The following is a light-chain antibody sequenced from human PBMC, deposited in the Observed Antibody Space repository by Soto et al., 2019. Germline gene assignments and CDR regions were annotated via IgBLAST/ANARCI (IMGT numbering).Light chain of an antibody. CDR2: DAS. V-gene: IGKV3D-15*02. Sequence: EIGMTQSPATLSVSPGERATLSRRASQSVSSNLAWYQQKPGQAPRLLIYDASNRATGIPARFSGSGSGTDFTLTISRLEPEDFAVYYCQQYDNSPITFGQGTRLEIK. CDR3: QQYDNSPIT. CDR1: QSVSSN. J-gene: IGKJ5*01.